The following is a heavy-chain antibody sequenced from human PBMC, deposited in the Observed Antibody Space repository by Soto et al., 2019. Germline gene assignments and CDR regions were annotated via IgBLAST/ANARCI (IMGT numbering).Heavy chain of an antibody. CDR1: GGTFSSYA. V-gene: IGHV1-69*12. CDR3: VRVVAIPGYPDN. D-gene: IGHD5-12*01. J-gene: IGHJ4*02. Sequence: QVQLVQAGSEVRQPASSVKVSCKTSGGTFSSYAISWVRQAPGQGLEWMGGIVPIVDTSTYAQKFQGRVTITADASTSTACMELSSLRSDDTAIYYCVRVVAIPGYPDNWGQGTLVTVSS. CDR2: IVPIVDTS.